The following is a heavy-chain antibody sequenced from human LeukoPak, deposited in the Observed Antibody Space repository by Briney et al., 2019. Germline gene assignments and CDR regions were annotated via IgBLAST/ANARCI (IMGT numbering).Heavy chain of an antibody. Sequence: GGSLRLSCAASGFTFSSYSMNWVRQAPGKGLEWVSSISSSSSYIYYADSVKGRFTISRDNAKNSLYLQMNSLRAEDTAVYYCARPVAGSCSRLPDYWGQGTLVTVSS. V-gene: IGHV3-21*01. CDR3: ARPVAGSCSRLPDY. J-gene: IGHJ4*02. D-gene: IGHD6-19*01. CDR2: ISSSSSYI. CDR1: GFTFSSYS.